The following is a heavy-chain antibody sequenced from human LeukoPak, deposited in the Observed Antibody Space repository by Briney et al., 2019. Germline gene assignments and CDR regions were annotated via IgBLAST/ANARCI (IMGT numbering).Heavy chain of an antibody. V-gene: IGHV4-59*08. CDR2: IYYSGST. CDR3: ARTRTDCSSTSCYSWDAFDI. J-gene: IGHJ3*02. Sequence: SETLSLTCTVSGGSISSYYWSWIRQPPGKGLEWIGYIYYSGSTNYNPSLKSRVTISVDTSKNQFSLKLSSVTAADTAVYYCARTRTDCSSTSCYSWDAFDIWGQGTMVTVSS. CDR1: GGSISSYY. D-gene: IGHD2-2*01.